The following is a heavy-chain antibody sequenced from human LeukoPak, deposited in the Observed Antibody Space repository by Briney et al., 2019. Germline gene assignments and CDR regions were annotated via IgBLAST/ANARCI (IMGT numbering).Heavy chain of an antibody. V-gene: IGHV3-21*01. Sequence: GGSLRLSCAASGFTFSSYSMNWVRKAPGKGLEWVSSISSSSSYIYYADSVKGRFTISRDNAKNSLYLQMNSLRAEDTAVYYCAREKSSSIWLFDYWGQGTLVTVSS. CDR2: ISSSSSYI. D-gene: IGHD6-6*01. CDR1: GFTFSSYS. CDR3: AREKSSSIWLFDY. J-gene: IGHJ4*02.